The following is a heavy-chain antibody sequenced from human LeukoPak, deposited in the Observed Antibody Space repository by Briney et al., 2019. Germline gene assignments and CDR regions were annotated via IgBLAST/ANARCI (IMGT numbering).Heavy chain of an antibody. V-gene: IGHV3-66*04. Sequence: GGSLRLSCVASGFTVSSNYMNWLRQAPGKGLEWVSVIDSGGNTYHADSVQGRFTISRDNSKNTLYLQMNSLRAEDTAVYYCARRKGISKSFDYWGQGTLVTVSS. CDR1: GFTVSSNY. J-gene: IGHJ4*02. CDR2: IDSGGNT. CDR3: ARRKGISKSFDY. D-gene: IGHD4-11*01.